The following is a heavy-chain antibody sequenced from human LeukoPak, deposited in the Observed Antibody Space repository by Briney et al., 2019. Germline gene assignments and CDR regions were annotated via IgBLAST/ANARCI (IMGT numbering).Heavy chain of an antibody. CDR2: IIPIFGTA. V-gene: IGHV1-69*05. J-gene: IGHJ4*02. CDR3: ARGGSGWPAYFDY. D-gene: IGHD6-19*01. CDR1: GGTFSSYA. Sequence: SVKVFCKASGGTFSSYAISWVRQAPGQGLEWMGGIIPIFGTANYAQKFQGRVTITTDESTSTAYMELSSLRSEDTAVYYCARGGSGWPAYFDYWGQGTLVTVSS.